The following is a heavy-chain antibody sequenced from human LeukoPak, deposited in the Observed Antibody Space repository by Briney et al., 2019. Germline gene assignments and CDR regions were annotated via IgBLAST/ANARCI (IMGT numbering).Heavy chain of an antibody. CDR3: ARAIGGYGDYGPYWFDP. Sequence: SETLSLTCAVSGGSISSGGYFWSWIRQHPGKGLEWIGYISHSGSTNYNSSLKSRVTMSIDTPKTQFSLKLSSVTAADTAVYYCARAIGGYGDYGPYWFDPWGQGTLVTVSS. V-gene: IGHV4-30-2*01. J-gene: IGHJ5*02. CDR1: GGSISSGGYF. CDR2: ISHSGST. D-gene: IGHD4/OR15-4a*01.